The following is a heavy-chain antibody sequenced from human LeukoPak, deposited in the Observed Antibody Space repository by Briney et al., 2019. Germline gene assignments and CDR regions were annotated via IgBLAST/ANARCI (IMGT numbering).Heavy chain of an antibody. CDR2: IYYSGST. CDR1: GGSISSSSYY. V-gene: IGHV4-39*07. CDR3: ARERGYSYGSRAPYYYYMDV. Sequence: PSETLSLTCTVSGGSISSSSYYWGWIRQPPGKGLEWIGSIYYSGSTYYNPSLKSRVTISVDTSKNQFSLKLSSVTAADTAVYYCARERGYSYGSRAPYYYYMDVWGKGTTVTVSS. J-gene: IGHJ6*03. D-gene: IGHD5-18*01.